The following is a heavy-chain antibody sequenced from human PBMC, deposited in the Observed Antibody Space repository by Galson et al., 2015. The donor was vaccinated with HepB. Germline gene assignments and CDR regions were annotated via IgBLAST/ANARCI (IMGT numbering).Heavy chain of an antibody. D-gene: IGHD2/OR15-2a*01. V-gene: IGHV3-15*07. CDR1: GFTFSNAW. J-gene: IGHJ6*03. CDR2: IRSKTHGGTA. CDR3: TTWGEYCTSVTCSYYYYYMAV. Sequence: SLRLSCAASGFTFSNAWMNWARQAPGKGLEWVGHIRSKTHGGTADYAAPVKGRFTISRDDSETTLYLQMNSLNTDDTAVYYCTTWGEYCTSVTCSYYYYYMAVWGTGTTVTVSS.